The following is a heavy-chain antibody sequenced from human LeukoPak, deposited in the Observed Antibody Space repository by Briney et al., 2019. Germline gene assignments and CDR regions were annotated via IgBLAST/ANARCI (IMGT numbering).Heavy chain of an antibody. D-gene: IGHD6-13*01. CDR1: GGTFSSYA. CDR3: ARARWGQAGAFDI. CDR2: INPNSGDT. Sequence: ASVKVSCKASGGTFSSYAISWVRQAPGRGLEWMGWINPNSGDTNYAQKFQGRVTMTRDTSISTAYMELSRLRSDDTAVYYCARARWGQAGAFDIWGQGTMVTVSS. V-gene: IGHV1-2*02. J-gene: IGHJ3*02.